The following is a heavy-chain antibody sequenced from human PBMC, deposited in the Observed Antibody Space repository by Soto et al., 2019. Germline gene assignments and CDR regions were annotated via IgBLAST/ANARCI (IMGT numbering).Heavy chain of an antibody. V-gene: IGHV3-33*01. J-gene: IGHJ4*02. D-gene: IGHD3-10*01. CDR2: IWYDGSNK. CDR3: ARDRAGVSPNYYFDY. CDR1: GFTFSSYG. Sequence: QVQLVESGGGVVQPGRSLRLSCAASGFTFSSYGMHWVRQAPGKGLEWVAVIWYDGSNKYYADSVKGRFTISRDNSKNTLYLQMNSRRAEDTAVYYCARDRAGVSPNYYFDYWGQGTLVTVSS.